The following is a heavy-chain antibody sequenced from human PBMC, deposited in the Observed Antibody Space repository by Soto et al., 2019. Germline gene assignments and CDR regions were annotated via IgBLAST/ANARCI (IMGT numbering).Heavy chain of an antibody. Sequence: ETLSLTCAVYGGSFSGYYWSWIRQPPGKGLEWIGYIYYSGSTNYNPSLKSRVTISVDTSKNQFSLKLSSVTAADTAVYYCDRAAYGDYGRLNWFDPWGQGTLVTVSS. CDR1: GGSFSGYY. V-gene: IGHV4-59*08. D-gene: IGHD4-17*01. J-gene: IGHJ5*02. CDR2: IYYSGST. CDR3: DRAAYGDYGRLNWFDP.